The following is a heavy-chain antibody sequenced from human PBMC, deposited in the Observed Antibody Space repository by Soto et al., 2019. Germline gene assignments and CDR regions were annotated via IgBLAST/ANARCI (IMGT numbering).Heavy chain of an antibody. CDR2: IKGDGSDA. CDR1: GFTLSNFY. CDR3: ARSPRPLPLGYCSSTSCYSGWFDP. D-gene: IGHD2-2*01. V-gene: IGHV3-7*03. Sequence: VQLVESGGGLVQPGGSLRLSCAASGFTLSNFYISWVRQAPGKGLEWLGNIKGDGSDAHYVDSVKGRFTISRDNAGNSIYLQMNNLRAEDTAVYYCARSPRPLPLGYCSSTSCYSGWFDPWGQGTLVTVSS. J-gene: IGHJ5*02.